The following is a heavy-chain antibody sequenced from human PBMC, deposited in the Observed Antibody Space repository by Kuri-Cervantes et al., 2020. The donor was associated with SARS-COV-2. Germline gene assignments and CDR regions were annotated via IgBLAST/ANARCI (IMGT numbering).Heavy chain of an antibody. V-gene: IGHV4-59*11. CDR1: GGSISSHY. CDR3: ARDLGYYDSSGYYYYYMDV. Sequence: SETLSLTCTASGGSISSHYWSWIRQPPGKGLEWIGYIYYSGSTNYNPSLKSRVTISVDTSKNQFSLKLSSVTAADTAVYYCARDLGYYDSSGYYYYYMDVWGKGTTVTVSS. CDR2: IYYSGST. D-gene: IGHD3-22*01. J-gene: IGHJ6*03.